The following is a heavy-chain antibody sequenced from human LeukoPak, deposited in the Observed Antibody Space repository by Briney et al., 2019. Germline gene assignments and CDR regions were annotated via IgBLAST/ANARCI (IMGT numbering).Heavy chain of an antibody. Sequence: TSETLSLTCTVSGGSISSYYWSWIRQPPGKGLEWIGYIYYSGSTNYNPSLKSRVTISVDTSKNQFSLKLSSVTAADTAVYYCAREFGYSSSWGNYYYMDVWGKGTTVTVSS. CDR1: GGSISSYY. D-gene: IGHD6-13*01. CDR2: IYYSGST. V-gene: IGHV4-59*01. J-gene: IGHJ6*03. CDR3: AREFGYSSSWGNYYYMDV.